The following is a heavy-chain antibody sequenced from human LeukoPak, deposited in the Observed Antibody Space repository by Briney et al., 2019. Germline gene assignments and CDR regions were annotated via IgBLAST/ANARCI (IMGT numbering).Heavy chain of an antibody. CDR2: INPSGGST. CDR3: ARDLNNRRGFDP. CDR1: GYTFTSYY. V-gene: IGHV1-46*01. D-gene: IGHD1/OR15-1a*01. J-gene: IGHJ5*02. Sequence: ASVKVSRKASGYTFTSYYMHWVRQAPEQGLEWMGIINPSGGSTSYAQKFQGRVTMTRDTSTSTVYMELSSLRSEDTAVYYCARDLNNRRGFDPWGQGTLVTVSS.